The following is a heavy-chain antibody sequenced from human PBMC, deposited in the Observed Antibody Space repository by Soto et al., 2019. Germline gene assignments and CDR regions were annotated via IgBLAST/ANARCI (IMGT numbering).Heavy chain of an antibody. CDR2: MNPNSANT. CDR3: ARAIRDQLLSDY. D-gene: IGHD1-26*01. CDR1: GYTFSKYD. J-gene: IGHJ4*02. Sequence: QVQLVQSGAEVRKPGASVKVSCKASGYTFSKYDIACVRQATGQGLEWMGWMNPNSANTGYAQKFQGRVTMTGDTSITTAYMELNSLTSEDTAVYYCARAIRDQLLSDYWGQGTLVTVSS. V-gene: IGHV1-8*01.